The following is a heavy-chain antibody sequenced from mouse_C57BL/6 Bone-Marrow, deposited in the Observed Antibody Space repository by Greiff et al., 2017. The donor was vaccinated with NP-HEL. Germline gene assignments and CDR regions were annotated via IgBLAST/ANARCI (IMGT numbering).Heavy chain of an antibody. Sequence: QVQLQQPGAELVKPGASVKLSCKASGYTFTSYWMHWVKQRPGQGLEWIGMIHPNSGSTNYNEKFKSKATLTVDKSSSTAYMQLSSLTSEDSAVYYCARRRWLLYAMDYWGQGTSVTVSS. CDR2: IHPNSGST. CDR3: ARRRWLLYAMDY. J-gene: IGHJ4*01. CDR1: GYTFTSYW. V-gene: IGHV1-64*01. D-gene: IGHD2-3*01.